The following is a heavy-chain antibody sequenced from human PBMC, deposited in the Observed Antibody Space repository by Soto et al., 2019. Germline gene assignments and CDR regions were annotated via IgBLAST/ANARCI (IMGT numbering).Heavy chain of an antibody. D-gene: IGHD3-22*01. J-gene: IGHJ3*02. Sequence: GGSLRLSCAASGFTFSSYAMSWVRQAPGKGLEWVSAISGSGGSTYYADSVKGRFTISRDNSKNTLYLQMNSLRAEDPGVYYWGKVTRGGYDSSGYDAFDIWGQGTMVTVSS. V-gene: IGHV3-23*01. CDR3: GKVTRGGYDSSGYDAFDI. CDR2: ISGSGGST. CDR1: GFTFSSYA.